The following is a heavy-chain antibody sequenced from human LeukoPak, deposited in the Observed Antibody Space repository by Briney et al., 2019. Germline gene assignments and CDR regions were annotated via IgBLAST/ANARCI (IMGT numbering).Heavy chain of an antibody. J-gene: IGHJ3*02. CDR3: AKSVVVIAMFAFDI. V-gene: IGHV3-30*02. Sequence: GGSLRLSCAASGFTFSSYGMHWVRQAPGKGLEWVAFIRYDGSNKYYADSVKGRFTISRDNSKNTLYLQMNSLRAEDAAVYYCAKSVVVIAMFAFDIWGQGTMVTVSS. D-gene: IGHD2-21*01. CDR1: GFTFSSYG. CDR2: IRYDGSNK.